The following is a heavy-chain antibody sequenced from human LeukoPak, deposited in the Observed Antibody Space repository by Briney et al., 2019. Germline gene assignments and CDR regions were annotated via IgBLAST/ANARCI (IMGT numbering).Heavy chain of an antibody. Sequence: GGSLRLSCAASGFTFSNAWMNWVRQAPGKGLEWVGRIRGKVSGETTDYAAPVKGRCTISRDDSKNTLFLQMSSLRTDDTAVYYCATEGYGYGEMDHWGQGTLVTVSS. D-gene: IGHD5-18*01. CDR3: ATEGYGYGEMDH. V-gene: IGHV3-15*01. J-gene: IGHJ4*02. CDR2: IRGKVSGETT. CDR1: GFTFSNAW.